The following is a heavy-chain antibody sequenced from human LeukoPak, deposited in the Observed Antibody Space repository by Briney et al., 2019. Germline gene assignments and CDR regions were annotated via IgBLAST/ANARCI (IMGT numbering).Heavy chain of an antibody. CDR1: GGSISNGDYY. CDR2: IYYSGTT. Sequence: SETLSLTCTVSGGSISNGDYYWNWVRQHPGKGLEWIGYIYYSGTTYYNPSLKSRVTISVDTSKNQFSLRLATVTAADTAVYYCARLDGTAWLMDHWGQGTLVTVS. J-gene: IGHJ4*02. CDR3: ARLDGTAWLMDH. D-gene: IGHD3-9*01. V-gene: IGHV4-31*03.